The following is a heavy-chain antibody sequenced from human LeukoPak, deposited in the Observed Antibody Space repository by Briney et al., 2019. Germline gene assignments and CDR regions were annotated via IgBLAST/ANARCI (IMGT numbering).Heavy chain of an antibody. CDR1: GFTFSSYG. V-gene: IGHV3-30*18. D-gene: IGHD6-19*01. CDR2: ISYDGSNK. Sequence: GRSLRLSCAASGFTFSSYGMHWVRQAPGKGLEWVAVISYDGSNKYYADSVKGRFTISRDNSKNTLYLQMNSLRAEDTAVYYCAKDQQWLVQNDYYYMDVWGKGTTVTVSS. CDR3: AKDQQWLVQNDYYYMDV. J-gene: IGHJ6*03.